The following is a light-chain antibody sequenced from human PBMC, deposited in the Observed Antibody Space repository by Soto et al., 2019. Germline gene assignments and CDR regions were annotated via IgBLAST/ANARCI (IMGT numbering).Light chain of an antibody. CDR3: SSSTRSSTYVV. CDR2: DVS. V-gene: IGLV2-14*01. CDR1: SSDVGGYNY. J-gene: IGLJ2*01. Sequence: QSALTQPASVSGSPGQSITISCTGTSSDVGGYNYVSWYQQHPGKAPTLMIYDVSNRPSGVSNRFSGSKSGNTASLTISGLQAEDDADYYCSSSTRSSTYVVFGGGTKVTVL.